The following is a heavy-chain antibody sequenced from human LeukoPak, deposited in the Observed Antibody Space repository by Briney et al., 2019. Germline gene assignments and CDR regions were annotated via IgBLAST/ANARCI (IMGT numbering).Heavy chain of an antibody. CDR2: ISGSGGST. J-gene: IGHJ4*02. V-gene: IGHV3-23*01. D-gene: IGHD3-9*01. Sequence: GGSLRLSCAASGFTFSNYAMSWVRQAPGKGLEWVSAISGSGGSTYYADSAKGRFTISRDNSKNTLYLQLNSLRAEDTAVYYCAKWGDYDILTGYYDSDYWGQGTLVTVSS. CDR3: AKWGDYDILTGYYDSDY. CDR1: GFTFSNYA.